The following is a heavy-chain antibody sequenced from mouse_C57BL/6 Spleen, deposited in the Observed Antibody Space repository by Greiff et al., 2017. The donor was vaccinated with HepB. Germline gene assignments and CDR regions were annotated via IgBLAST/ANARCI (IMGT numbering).Heavy chain of an antibody. CDR3: ARSLWSSDY. CDR2: INPNNGGT. J-gene: IGHJ2*01. Sequence: EVQLQQSGPELVKPGASVKISCKASGYTFTDYYMNWVKQSHGKSLEWIGDINPNNGGTSYNQKFKGKATLTVDKSSSTAYMELRSLTSEDSAVYYCARSLWSSDYWGQGTTLTVSS. V-gene: IGHV1-26*01. D-gene: IGHD6-1*01. CDR1: GYTFTDYY.